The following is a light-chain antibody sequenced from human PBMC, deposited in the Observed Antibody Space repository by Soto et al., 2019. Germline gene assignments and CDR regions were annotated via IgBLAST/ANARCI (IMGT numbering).Light chain of an antibody. V-gene: IGKV3-20*01. Sequence: ENVLTQSPGTLSLSPGERATLSCRASQSISSTYLAWYQQKPGQAPRLLIYGASSRATGIPDRFSGSGSGTDFTLTISRLEPEDFAVYYCQQYGISPVTFGQGTKVEIK. J-gene: IGKJ1*01. CDR1: QSISSTY. CDR3: QQYGISPVT. CDR2: GAS.